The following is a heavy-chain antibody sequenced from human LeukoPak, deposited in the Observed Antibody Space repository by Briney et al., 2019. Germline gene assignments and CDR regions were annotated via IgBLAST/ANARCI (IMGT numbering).Heavy chain of an antibody. J-gene: IGHJ4*02. CDR3: ARDIGGSSTSSGVFDL. CDR2: IYYSGST. CDR1: GASMSDYY. D-gene: IGHD2-2*01. V-gene: IGHV4-59*01. Sequence: PSETLSLTCTVSGASMSDYYWSWIRQPPGKGLEWIGYIYYSGSTKDNPSLKSRVTMSVDPSKNQFSLKLSSVTAADTAVYYCARDIGGSSTSSGVFDLWGQGTLVTVSS.